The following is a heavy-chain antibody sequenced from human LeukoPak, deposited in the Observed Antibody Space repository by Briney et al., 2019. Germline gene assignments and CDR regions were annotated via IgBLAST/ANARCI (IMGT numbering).Heavy chain of an antibody. CDR1: DGTFISYA. V-gene: IGHV1-69*05. J-gene: IGHJ4*02. CDR2: IIPIFGTA. CDR3: ARAVSVGDTAIVL. D-gene: IGHD5-18*01. Sequence: SVKVSCKASDGTFISYAISWVRQAPGQGLEWMGRIIPIFGTANYAQKFQGRVTITTDESTSTAYMELSSLRSEDTAVYYCARAVSVGDTAIVLWGQGTLVTVSS.